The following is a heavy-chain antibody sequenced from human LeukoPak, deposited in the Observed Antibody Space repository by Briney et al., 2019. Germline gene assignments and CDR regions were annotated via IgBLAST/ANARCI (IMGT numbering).Heavy chain of an antibody. V-gene: IGHV3-23*01. Sequence: GGSLRLSCAASGFTFSSYGMSWVRQAPGKGLEWVSAISGSGGSTYYADSVKGRFTISRDNSKNTLYLQMNSPRAEDTAVYYCAKMLRVAGVFDYWGQGTLVTVSS. CDR2: ISGSGGST. CDR3: AKMLRVAGVFDY. CDR1: GFTFSSYG. D-gene: IGHD6-19*01. J-gene: IGHJ4*02.